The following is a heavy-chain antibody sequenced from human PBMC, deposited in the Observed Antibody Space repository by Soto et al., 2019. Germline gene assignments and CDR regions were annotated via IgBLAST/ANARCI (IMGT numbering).Heavy chain of an antibody. CDR2: ISSNGGST. Sequence: GGSLRLSCAASGFTFSSYAMHWVRQTPGKGLEYVSAISSNGGSTYYADSVKGRFTISRDNSKNTLYLQMGSLRAEDMAVYYSARFSRSYPYYGMDVWGQGTTVTVSS. CDR3: ARFSRSYPYYGMDV. D-gene: IGHD1-26*01. J-gene: IGHJ6*02. V-gene: IGHV3-64*02. CDR1: GFTFSSYA.